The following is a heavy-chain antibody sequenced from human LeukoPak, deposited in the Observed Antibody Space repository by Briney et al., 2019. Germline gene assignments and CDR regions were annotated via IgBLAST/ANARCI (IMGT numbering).Heavy chain of an antibody. CDR1: GGSSSGYY. CDR2: INHSGST. J-gene: IGHJ6*03. D-gene: IGHD2-2*02. V-gene: IGHV4-34*01. Sequence: SETLSLTCAVYGGSSSGYYWSWIRQPPGKGLEWIGEINHSGSTNYNPSLKSRVTISVDTSKNQFSLKLSSVTAADTAVYYCARVTNIVVVPAAILYYYYMDVWGKGTTVTVSS. CDR3: ARVTNIVVVPAAILYYYYMDV.